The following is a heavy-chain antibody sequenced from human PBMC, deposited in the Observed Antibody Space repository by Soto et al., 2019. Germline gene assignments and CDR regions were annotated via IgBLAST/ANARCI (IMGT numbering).Heavy chain of an antibody. J-gene: IGHJ4*02. D-gene: IGHD3-16*02. CDR3: AKDLYDYIWGSYRYTSYFDY. CDR1: GFTFSSYA. V-gene: IGHV3-23*01. CDR2: ISGSGGST. Sequence: EVQLLESGGGLVQPGGSLRLSCAASGFTFSSYAMSWVRQAPGKGLEWVSAISGSGGSTYYADSVKGLFTISRDNSKNTLYLQMNSLRAEDTAVYYCAKDLYDYIWGSYRYTSYFDYWGQGTLVTVSS.